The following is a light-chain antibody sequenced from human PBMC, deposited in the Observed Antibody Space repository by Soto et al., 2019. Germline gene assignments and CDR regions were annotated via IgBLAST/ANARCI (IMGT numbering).Light chain of an antibody. Sequence: DIVMTQFPDSLAVSLGERATINCKSSQSVLYTSNNKNYLTWYQQKPGQPPKLLISWASTRDSGVPDRFSGSGCVRDFTLAICCLQAEDGAFYCCQQYYNTPYTFGQGTKLEIK. CDR1: QSVLYTSNNKNY. CDR3: QQYYNTPYT. V-gene: IGKV4-1*01. CDR2: WAS. J-gene: IGKJ2*01.